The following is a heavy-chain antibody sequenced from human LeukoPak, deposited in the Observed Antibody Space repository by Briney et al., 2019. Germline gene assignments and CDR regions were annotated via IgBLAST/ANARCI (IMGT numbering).Heavy chain of an antibody. CDR3: ARGKSLSCSGGSCYYYYGMDV. J-gene: IGHJ6*02. CDR2: INSDGSST. D-gene: IGHD2-15*01. Sequence: GGSLRLSCAASGFTFSTYAMSWVRQAPGKGLVWVSRINSDGSSTSYADSVKGRFTISRDNAKNTLYLQMNSLRAEDTAVYYCARGKSLSCSGGSCYYYYGMDVWGQGTTVTVSS. V-gene: IGHV3-74*01. CDR1: GFTFSTYA.